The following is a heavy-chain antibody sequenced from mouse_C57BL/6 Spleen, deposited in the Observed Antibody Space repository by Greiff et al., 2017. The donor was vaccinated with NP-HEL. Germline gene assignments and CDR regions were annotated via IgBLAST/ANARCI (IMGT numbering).Heavy chain of an antibody. CDR1: GYTFTSYW. Sequence: QVQLQQPGAELVMPGASVKLSCKASGYTFTSYWMHWVKQRPGQGLEWIGEIDPSDSYTNYNQKFKGKSTLTVDKSSSTAYMQLSSLTSEDSAVYYCARRLLRGGDAMDYWGQGTSVTVSS. V-gene: IGHV1-69*01. CDR3: ARRLLRGGDAMDY. J-gene: IGHJ4*01. CDR2: IDPSDSYT. D-gene: IGHD1-1*01.